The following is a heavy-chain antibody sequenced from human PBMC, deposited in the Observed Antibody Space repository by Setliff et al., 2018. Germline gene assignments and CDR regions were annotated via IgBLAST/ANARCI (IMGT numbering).Heavy chain of an antibody. D-gene: IGHD2-2*01. CDR1: GFTFDDYG. CDR3: ARGYCSSTSCRYYGMDV. Sequence: PGESLRLSCAASGFTFDDYGMSWVRQAPGKGLEWVSGINWNGGSTGYADSVKGRFTISRDNAKNSLYLQMNSLRAEDTALYYCARGYCSSTSCRYYGMDVWGQGTTVTVSS. J-gene: IGHJ6*02. CDR2: INWNGGST. V-gene: IGHV3-20*04.